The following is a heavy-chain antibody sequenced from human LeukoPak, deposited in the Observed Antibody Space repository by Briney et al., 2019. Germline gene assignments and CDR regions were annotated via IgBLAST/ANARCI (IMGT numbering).Heavy chain of an antibody. CDR2: IYPGDSDT. D-gene: IGHD3-10*01. CDR1: GYSFTGYW. Sequence: GESLKISCKGSGYSFTGYWIGWVRQMPGKGLEWMGIIYPGDSDTRYSPSFQGQVTISADKSISTAYLQWSSLKASDTAMYYCARAYGSGSYYNWFDPWGQGTLVTVSS. CDR3: ARAYGSGSYYNWFDP. V-gene: IGHV5-51*01. J-gene: IGHJ5*02.